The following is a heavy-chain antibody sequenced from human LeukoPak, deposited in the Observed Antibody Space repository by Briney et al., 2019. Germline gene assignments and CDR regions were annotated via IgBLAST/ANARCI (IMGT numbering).Heavy chain of an antibody. V-gene: IGHV4-34*01. J-gene: IGHJ4*02. Sequence: SETLSLTCAVYGGSFSGYYWSWLRQPPGKGLQWIGEINHSGSTNYNPSLTSRVTISVDTSKNQFSLKLSSVTAADTAVYYCASARNVGGEFDYWGQGTLVTVSS. D-gene: IGHD1-1*01. CDR2: INHSGST. CDR3: ASARNVGGEFDY. CDR1: GGSFSGYY.